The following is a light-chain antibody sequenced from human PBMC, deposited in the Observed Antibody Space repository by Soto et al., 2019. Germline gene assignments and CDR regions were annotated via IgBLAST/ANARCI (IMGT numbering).Light chain of an antibody. CDR3: QQFNDYPFT. CDR2: DAS. CDR1: QGIGDA. V-gene: IGKV1D-13*01. Sequence: AIQLTQSPSSLSASVGDRVTITCRASQGIGDAIAWYQQKPGRPPKLLIYDASRLESGVPSRFSGSGSGTDFTLAISSLQPEDFTTYHCQQFNDYPFTFGPGTRVVIK. J-gene: IGKJ3*01.